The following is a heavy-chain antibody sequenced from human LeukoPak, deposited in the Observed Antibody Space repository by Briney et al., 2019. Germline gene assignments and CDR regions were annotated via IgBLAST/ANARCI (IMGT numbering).Heavy chain of an antibody. D-gene: IGHD2-21*02. CDR2: IYYSGST. V-gene: IGHV4-59*08. CDR3: ARGFASAYCGGDCYWGVAFDI. CDR1: GGSISSYY. Sequence: KPSETLSLTCTVSGGSISSYYWSWIRQPPGKGLEWIGYIYYSGSTNYNPSLKSRVTISVDRSKNQFSLRLSSVTAADTAVYYCARGFASAYCGGDCYWGVAFDIWGQGTMVTVSS. J-gene: IGHJ3*02.